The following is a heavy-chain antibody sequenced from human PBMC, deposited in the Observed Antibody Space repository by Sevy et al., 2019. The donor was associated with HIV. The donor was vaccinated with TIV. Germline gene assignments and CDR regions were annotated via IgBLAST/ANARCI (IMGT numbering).Heavy chain of an antibody. CDR2: IKSETDGGTT. J-gene: IGHJ4*02. Sequence: GGSLRLSCAASGFTLTKAWMNWVRQAPGKGLEWVGRIKSETDGGTTDYAEPVKGRFSISRDDSKNTLYLQMNSLKIEDTAVYYCSMEDGYNYFDYWGQGALVTVSS. D-gene: IGHD5-12*01. CDR3: SMEDGYNYFDY. CDR1: GFTLTKAW. V-gene: IGHV3-15*07.